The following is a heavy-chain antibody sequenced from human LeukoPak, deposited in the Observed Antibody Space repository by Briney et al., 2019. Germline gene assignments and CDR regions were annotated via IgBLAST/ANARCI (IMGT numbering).Heavy chain of an antibody. CDR1: GFVFSDYY. D-gene: IGHD6-19*01. CDR3: ASSYSSGWYYDY. J-gene: IGHJ4*02. Sequence: PGGSLRLSCAASGFVFSDYYMSWIRQAPGKGLEWVSYISSSGITIYYADSVKGRFTISRDNAKNSLYLQMNSLRAEDTAVYYCASSYSSGWYYDYWGQGTLVTVSS. CDR2: ISSSGITI. V-gene: IGHV3-11*01.